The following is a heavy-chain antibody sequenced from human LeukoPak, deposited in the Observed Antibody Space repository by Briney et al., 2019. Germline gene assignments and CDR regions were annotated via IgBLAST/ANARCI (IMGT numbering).Heavy chain of an antibody. D-gene: IGHD4-23*01. V-gene: IGHV3-23*01. CDR3: AKAPGGGNWN. Sequence: GGSLRLSCAASGFTFSTYAMTWVRQAPGKGLEWVSVISGSGRSGTNYADSVKGRFTISRDNSKNTLYLQVNSLRVEDTAIYYCAKAPGGGNWNWGQGTLVTVSS. CDR1: GFTFSTYA. CDR2: ISGSGRSGT. J-gene: IGHJ4*02.